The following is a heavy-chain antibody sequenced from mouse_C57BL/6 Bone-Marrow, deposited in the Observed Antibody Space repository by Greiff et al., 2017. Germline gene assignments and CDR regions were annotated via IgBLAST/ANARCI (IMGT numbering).Heavy chain of an antibody. Sequence: VQLQQSGAELVRPGASVKLSCTASGFNIKDDYMHWVKQRPEQGLEWIGWIDPENGATEYASKFQGKATITADTTSNTAYLQLSSLTSEDTAVYYCTSYYYGSSYFDYWGQGTTLTVSS. CDR3: TSYYYGSSYFDY. CDR2: IDPENGAT. CDR1: GFNIKDDY. V-gene: IGHV14-4*01. J-gene: IGHJ2*01. D-gene: IGHD1-1*01.